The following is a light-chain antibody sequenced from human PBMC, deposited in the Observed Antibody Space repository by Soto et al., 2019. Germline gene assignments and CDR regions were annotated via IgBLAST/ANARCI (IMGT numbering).Light chain of an antibody. CDR1: QTISSW. CDR3: QQYNEWPET. CDR2: GAS. J-gene: IGKJ1*01. V-gene: IGKV3-15*01. Sequence: MTQSPSTLTGSLGDRVTITCRASQTISSWLAWYQQKPGQAPRLLIHGASTRATGIPGRFSGSGSGTEFTLIISSLQSEDFEVYYCQQYNEWPETFGHGTKVDIK.